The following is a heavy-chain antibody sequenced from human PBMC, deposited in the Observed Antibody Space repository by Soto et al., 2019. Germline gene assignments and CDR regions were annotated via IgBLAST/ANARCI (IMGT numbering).Heavy chain of an antibody. J-gene: IGHJ4*02. Sequence: QVQLVESGGGVVQPGRSLRLSCAASGFTFSSYGMHWVRQAPGKGLEWVAVISYDGSNKYYADSVKGRFTISRDNSKNTLYLQMNSLRAEDTAVYYCAKEPSPRWGQGTLVTVSS. CDR2: ISYDGSNK. CDR1: GFTFSSYG. CDR3: AKEPSPR. V-gene: IGHV3-30*18.